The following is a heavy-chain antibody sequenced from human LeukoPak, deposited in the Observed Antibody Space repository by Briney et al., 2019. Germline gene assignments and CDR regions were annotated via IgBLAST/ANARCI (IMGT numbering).Heavy chain of an antibody. CDR2: IRYDGSNK. J-gene: IGHJ4*02. D-gene: IGHD3-16*02. CDR3: ARADYDYVWGSYRQYYFDY. Sequence: PGGSLRLSCAVSGFTFSTYGMHWVRQAPGKGLEWVAFIRYDGSNKYYADSVKGRFSISRDNSKNTLFLQMNSLRAEDTAVYYCARADYDYVWGSYRQYYFDYWGQGTLVTVSS. CDR1: GFTFSTYG. V-gene: IGHV3-30*02.